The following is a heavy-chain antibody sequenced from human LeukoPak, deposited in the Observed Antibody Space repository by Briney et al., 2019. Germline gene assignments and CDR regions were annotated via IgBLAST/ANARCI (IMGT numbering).Heavy chain of an antibody. CDR3: ARFSGYIYGYDY. D-gene: IGHD5-18*01. Sequence: SETLSLTCTVSGGSISSSSSYWGWIRQPPGKGLEWIGTTYNSWRNYYNPSLKSRVTISGDTSRNQFSLKVTSVTAADTAVYYCARFSGYIYGYDYWGQGTLVTVSS. J-gene: IGHJ4*02. V-gene: IGHV4-39*01. CDR2: TYNSWRN. CDR1: GGSISSSSSY.